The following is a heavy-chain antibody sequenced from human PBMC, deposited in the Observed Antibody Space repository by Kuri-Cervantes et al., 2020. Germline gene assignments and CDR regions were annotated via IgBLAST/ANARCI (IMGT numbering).Heavy chain of an antibody. J-gene: IGHJ4*02. CDR2: ISSTSSHI. V-gene: IGHV3-21*01. Sequence: GGSLRLSCAASGFTFSSYSMNWVRQAPGKGLEWVSSISSTSSHIYYADSVKGRFTISRDNAKNSLYLQMNSLRAEDTAVYYCAKSFGWYFDYWGQGTLVTVPS. CDR1: GFTFSSYS. CDR3: AKSFGWYFDY. D-gene: IGHD6-19*01.